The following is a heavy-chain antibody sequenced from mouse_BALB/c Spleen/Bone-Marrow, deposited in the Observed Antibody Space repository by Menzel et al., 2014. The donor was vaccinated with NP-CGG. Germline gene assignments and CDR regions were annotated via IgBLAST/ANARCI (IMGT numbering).Heavy chain of an antibody. Sequence: EVNVVESGGGLVQPGESRKLSCAASGFTFSSFAMHWIRPAPEKGLEWVAFISSGSNIIHYADTVKGRFTISRDNPKNTLFLQMTSLRSEDTAMYYCGRGDYWGQGTTLTVSS. CDR3: GRGDY. J-gene: IGHJ2*01. CDR1: GFTFSSFA. V-gene: IGHV5-17*02. CDR2: ISSGSNII.